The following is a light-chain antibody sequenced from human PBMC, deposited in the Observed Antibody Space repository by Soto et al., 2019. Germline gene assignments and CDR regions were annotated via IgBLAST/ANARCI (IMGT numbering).Light chain of an antibody. CDR1: QSVSSSY. Sequence: EIVLTQSPGTLSLSPGERATLSCRASQSVSSSYLAWYQQKPGQAPRLLIYGASSRATGIPDRFSGSGSGKDFTLNHNRPEPEDFAVYYCQQYGSSQTFGQGTKVEIK. V-gene: IGKV3-20*01. CDR3: QQYGSSQT. CDR2: GAS. J-gene: IGKJ1*01.